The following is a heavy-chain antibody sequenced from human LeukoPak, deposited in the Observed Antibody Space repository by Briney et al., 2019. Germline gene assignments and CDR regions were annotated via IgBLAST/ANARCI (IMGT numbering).Heavy chain of an antibody. CDR1: GFTFSSYG. CDR2: ISSSSSYI. J-gene: IGHJ4*02. Sequence: GGSLRLSCAASGFTFSSYGMNWVRQAPGKGLEWVSSISSSSSYIYYADSVKGRFTISRDNAKNSLYLQMNSLRAEDTAVYYCARAPGQWLVQRYFDSWGQGTLVTVSS. V-gene: IGHV3-21*01. D-gene: IGHD6-19*01. CDR3: ARAPGQWLVQRYFDS.